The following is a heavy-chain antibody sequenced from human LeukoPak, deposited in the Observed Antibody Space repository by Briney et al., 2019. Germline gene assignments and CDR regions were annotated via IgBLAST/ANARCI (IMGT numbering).Heavy chain of an antibody. J-gene: IGHJ4*02. CDR1: GFTFSSYG. D-gene: IGHD2-21*02. CDR3: ARVRLVVTAADY. Sequence: GGSLRLSCAASGFTFSSYGMHWVRQAPGKGLEWVAVISYDGSNKYYADSVKGRFTISRDNSKNTLYLQMNSLRAEDTAIYYCARVRLVVTAADYWGQGTLVTVSS. CDR2: ISYDGSNK. V-gene: IGHV3-30*03.